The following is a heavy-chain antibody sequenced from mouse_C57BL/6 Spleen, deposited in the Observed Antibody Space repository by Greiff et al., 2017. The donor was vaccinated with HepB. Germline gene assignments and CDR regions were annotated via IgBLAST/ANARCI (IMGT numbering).Heavy chain of an antibody. V-gene: IGHV1-61*01. Sequence: QVQLQQPGAELVRPGSSVKLSCKASGYTFTSYWMDWVKQRPGQGLEWIGNIYPSDSETHYNQKFKDKATLTVDKSSSTAYMQLSSLTSEDSAVYYCARSSYYYGSSQYYFDYWGQGTTLTVSS. D-gene: IGHD1-1*01. CDR2: IYPSDSET. J-gene: IGHJ2*01. CDR1: GYTFTSYW. CDR3: ARSSYYYGSSQYYFDY.